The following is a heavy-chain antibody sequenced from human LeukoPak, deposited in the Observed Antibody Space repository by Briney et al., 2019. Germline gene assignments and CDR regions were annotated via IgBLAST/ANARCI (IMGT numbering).Heavy chain of an antibody. D-gene: IGHD3-3*01. CDR1: GGSFSGYY. CDR3: ARLGYDFWSGYYTFDY. J-gene: IGHJ4*02. V-gene: IGHV4-34*01. CDR2: INHSGST. Sequence: SETLSLTCAVYGGSFSGYYWSWIRQPPGKGLEWIGEINHSGSTNYNPSLKSRVTISVDTSKNQFSLKLSSVTAADTAVYYCARLGYDFWSGYYTFDYWGQGILVTVSS.